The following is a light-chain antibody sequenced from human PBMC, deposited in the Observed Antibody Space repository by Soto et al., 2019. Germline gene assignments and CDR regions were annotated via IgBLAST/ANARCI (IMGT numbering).Light chain of an antibody. CDR3: CSYAGSSPL. CDR1: SSDVGSYNL. J-gene: IGLJ2*01. CDR2: EGS. V-gene: IGLV2-23*01. Sequence: QSVLTQPASVSGSPGQSITISCTGTSSDVGSYNLVSWYQQHPGKAPKLMIYEGSKRPSGVSNRFSGSKSGNTASLTISVLQAEDEADYYCCSYAGSSPLFGGGTKLTVL.